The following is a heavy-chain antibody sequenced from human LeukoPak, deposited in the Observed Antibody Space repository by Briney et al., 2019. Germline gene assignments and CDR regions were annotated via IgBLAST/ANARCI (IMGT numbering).Heavy chain of an antibody. D-gene: IGHD3-16*01. CDR1: GFTFSNYA. CDR3: AGGVSWGDY. Sequence: QPGGSLRLSCAASGFTFSNYAMHWVRQAPGKGLEWVAVIWYDGSNKYYGDSVKGRFTISRDNSKKTLYLQMNSLRAEDTAVYYWAGGVSWGDYWGQGTLVTVSS. V-gene: IGHV3-33*01. CDR2: IWYDGSNK. J-gene: IGHJ4*02.